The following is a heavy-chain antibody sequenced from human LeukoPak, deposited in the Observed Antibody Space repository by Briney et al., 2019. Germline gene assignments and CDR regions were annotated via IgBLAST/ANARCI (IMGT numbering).Heavy chain of an antibody. Sequence: ASVKVSCKASRYTFTDYYMHWVRQAPGQGLEWMGWINPNSGGTNYAQKFQGRVTMTRDTSISTAYMELSRLRSDDTAVYYCARGGLPDQKYSYSYDFDYWGQGTLVTVSS. CDR1: RYTFTDYY. J-gene: IGHJ4*02. CDR2: INPNSGGT. D-gene: IGHD5-18*01. CDR3: ARGGLPDQKYSYSYDFDY. V-gene: IGHV1-2*02.